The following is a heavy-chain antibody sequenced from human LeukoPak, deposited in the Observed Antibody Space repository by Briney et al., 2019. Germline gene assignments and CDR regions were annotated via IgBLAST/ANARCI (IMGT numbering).Heavy chain of an antibody. Sequence: GASVKVSCKASGYTFTSYGISWVRQAPGQGLEWMGGIIPIFGTANYAQKFQGRVTITADESTSTAYMELSSLRSEDTAVYYCARCYYGSGSYPNYYYYYMDVWGKGTTITISS. CDR1: GYTFTSYG. J-gene: IGHJ6*03. CDR2: IIPIFGTA. V-gene: IGHV1-69*13. D-gene: IGHD3-10*01. CDR3: ARCYYGSGSYPNYYYYYMDV.